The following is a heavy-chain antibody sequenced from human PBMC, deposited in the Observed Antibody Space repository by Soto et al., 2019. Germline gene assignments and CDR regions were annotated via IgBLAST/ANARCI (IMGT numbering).Heavy chain of an antibody. CDR1: GGPFSGHY. V-gene: IGHV4-34*01. Sequence: SETLSLTCAVYGGPFSGHYWTWVRQPPGKGLEWIGEINHSGSATYNPPLRRRFTISVDTSKNQVSPKLTSVTAADTAVSYCARAVSMTVVVQADARGKHCFDSWSQGTLVTVSS. CDR3: ARAVSMTVVVQADARGKHCFDS. CDR2: INHSGSA. D-gene: IGHD3-22*01. J-gene: IGHJ5*01.